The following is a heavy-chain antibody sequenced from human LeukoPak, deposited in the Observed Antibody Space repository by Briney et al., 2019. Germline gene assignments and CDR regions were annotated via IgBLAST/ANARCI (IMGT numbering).Heavy chain of an antibody. CDR2: IFYSGST. CDR1: SGSISTSNYY. J-gene: IGHJ4*02. Sequence: SETLSLTCTVSSGSISTSNYYWGWVRQPPGKALEWIGNIFYSGSTYYSPSLKSRVTISLDTSRNQFSLKLNSVTAADTAVYYCATDRVGATNDYFDYWGQGTLVTVSS. D-gene: IGHD1-26*01. V-gene: IGHV4-39*07. CDR3: ATDRVGATNDYFDY.